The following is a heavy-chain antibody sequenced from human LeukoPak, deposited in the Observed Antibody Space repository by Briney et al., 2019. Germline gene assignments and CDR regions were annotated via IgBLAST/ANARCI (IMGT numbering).Heavy chain of an antibody. J-gene: IGHJ4*02. Sequence: GGSLRLSCAVSGFSLSNYGMHWVRQAPGKGLEWVAVISYDGSYVMYAASVKGRFTISRDNSNNTLSLQMNSLRTEDTAVYYCSSPYNGIATIGAVYWGQGTLVTVSS. D-gene: IGHD6-13*01. V-gene: IGHV3-30*03. CDR1: GFSLSNYG. CDR3: SSPYNGIATIGAVY. CDR2: ISYDGSYV.